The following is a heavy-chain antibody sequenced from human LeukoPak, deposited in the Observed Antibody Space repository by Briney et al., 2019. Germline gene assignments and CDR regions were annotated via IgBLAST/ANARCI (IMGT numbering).Heavy chain of an antibody. Sequence: PGRSLRLSCAASGFTFTYYGLHWVRQVPGKGLEWVAVISYHGINKYYADSVKGRFTISRDNSKNTLYLQMNSLTAEDTAIYYCARDGSYYYDSSGYYLFDYWGQGTLVTVSS. CDR1: GFTFTYYG. D-gene: IGHD3-22*01. V-gene: IGHV3-30*03. CDR3: ARDGSYYYDSSGYYLFDY. CDR2: ISYHGINK. J-gene: IGHJ4*02.